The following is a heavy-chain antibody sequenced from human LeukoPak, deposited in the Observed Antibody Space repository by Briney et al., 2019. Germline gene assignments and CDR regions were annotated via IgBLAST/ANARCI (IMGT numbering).Heavy chain of an antibody. J-gene: IGHJ4*02. CDR1: GYTFTGYY. CDR3: ARDGSGSYTIDY. V-gene: IGHV1-2*02. CDR2: INPNSGGT. D-gene: IGHD3-10*01. Sequence: ASVKVSCKASGYTFTGYYMHWVRQAPGQGFEWMEWINPNSGGTNYAQKFQGRVTMTRDTSISTAYMELSRLRSDDTAVYYCARDGSGSYTIDYWGQGTLVTVSS.